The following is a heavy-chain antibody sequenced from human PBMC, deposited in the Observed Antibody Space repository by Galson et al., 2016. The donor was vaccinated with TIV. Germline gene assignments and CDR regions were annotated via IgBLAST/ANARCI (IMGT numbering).Heavy chain of an antibody. CDR3: VKDRGYAENRGAFDY. V-gene: IGHV3-30*02. CDR1: TFTFRSYG. Sequence: LRLSCAVSTFTFRSYGMHWVRQAPGKGLEWVAFVRHDGSERFHPDSVKGRFTISRDNSKNTLDLQMNSLRAEDTAVYYCVKDRGYAENRGAFDYWGQGILVTVSS. J-gene: IGHJ4*02. CDR2: VRHDGSER. D-gene: IGHD2-8*01.